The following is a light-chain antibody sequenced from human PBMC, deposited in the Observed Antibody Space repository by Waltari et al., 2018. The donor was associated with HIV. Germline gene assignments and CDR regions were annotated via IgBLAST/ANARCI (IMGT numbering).Light chain of an antibody. CDR2: GNS. V-gene: IGLV1-40*01. CDR3: QSYDSNLSGL. J-gene: IGLJ2*01. Sequence: QSELTQPPSVSAAPGQRVTISCTGSSSNIGAGYDVHWYQQVPGRAPKVVIYGNSNRPSVVPDRFSGSKSASSASLVITGLQSEDEADYYCQSYDSNLSGLFGGGTKVTVL. CDR1: SSNIGAGYD.